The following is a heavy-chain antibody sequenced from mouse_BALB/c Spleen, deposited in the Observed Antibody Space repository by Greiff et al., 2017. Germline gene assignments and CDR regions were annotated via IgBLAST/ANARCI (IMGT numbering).Heavy chain of an antibody. CDR3: ARRGISTRVFDY. CDR2: IDTSDSYT. Sequence: QVQLQQPGAELVMPGASVKMSCKASGYTFTDYWMHWVKQRPGQGLEWIGAIDTSDSYTSYNQKFKGKATLTVDESSSTAYMQLSSLTSEDSAVYYCARRGISTRVFDYWGQGTTLTVSS. V-gene: IGHV1-69*01. J-gene: IGHJ2*01. CDR1: GYTFTDYW.